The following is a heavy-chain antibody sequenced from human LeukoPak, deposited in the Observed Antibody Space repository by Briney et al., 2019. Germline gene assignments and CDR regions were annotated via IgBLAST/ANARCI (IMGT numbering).Heavy chain of an antibody. J-gene: IGHJ4*02. V-gene: IGHV3-23*01. Sequence: GGSLRLSCAASGFTFSSYAMSGVRQAPGKGLEWVSYIKGSGGSTYYADSVKGRFTISRDNSKNPLYLQMNSLRAEDTDVYSCAKAPRRVLRIDILNGYLDYWGQGTLVTVSS. CDR2: IKGSGGST. CDR3: AKAPRRVLRIDILNGYLDY. CDR1: GFTFSSYA. D-gene: IGHD3-9*01.